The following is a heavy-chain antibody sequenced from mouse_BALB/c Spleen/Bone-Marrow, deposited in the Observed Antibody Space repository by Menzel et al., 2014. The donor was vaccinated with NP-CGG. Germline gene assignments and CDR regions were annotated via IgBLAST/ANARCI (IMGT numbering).Heavy chain of an antibody. Sequence: EVKLMESGPGLVKPSQSLSLTCSVTGYSITGGYFWNWIRQLPGNKLEWMGYISYDGSNNYNPSLKNRISVIRDTSRNQFFLKLNSVTTEDTAEYFCTRALMIVTGPMDYWGQGTSVTVSS. CDR3: TRALMIVTGPMDY. CDR1: GYSITGGYF. D-gene: IGHD2-4*01. V-gene: IGHV3-6*02. J-gene: IGHJ4*01. CDR2: ISYDGSN.